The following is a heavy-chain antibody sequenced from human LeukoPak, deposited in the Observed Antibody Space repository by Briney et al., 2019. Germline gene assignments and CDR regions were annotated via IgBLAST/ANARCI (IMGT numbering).Heavy chain of an antibody. J-gene: IGHJ4*02. V-gene: IGHV1-46*03. Sequence: PVASVKVSCKASGYTFTGYYMHWVRQAPGQGLEWLGVVYPSAGTSDPAQRFRARITLSDDTSTSTAYMELRSLKSEDTAIYFCVREYHGGYFDFWGQGTLVTVSS. CDR2: VYPSAGTS. D-gene: IGHD3-16*01. CDR1: GYTFTGYY. CDR3: VREYHGGYFDF.